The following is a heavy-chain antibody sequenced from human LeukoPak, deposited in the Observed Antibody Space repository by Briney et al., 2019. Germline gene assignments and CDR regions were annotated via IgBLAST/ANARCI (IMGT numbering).Heavy chain of an antibody. CDR3: ARGGAAQPDF. Sequence: GGSLRLSCAASGFTFSRHSINWVRQAPGKGLEWVSSISSSSSYIYYADSVKGRFTISRDNAKNSLYLQMNSLRVEDTAVYYCARGGAAQPDFWGQGTLVTVSS. D-gene: IGHD6-6*01. CDR2: ISSSSSYI. V-gene: IGHV3-21*01. J-gene: IGHJ4*02. CDR1: GFTFSRHS.